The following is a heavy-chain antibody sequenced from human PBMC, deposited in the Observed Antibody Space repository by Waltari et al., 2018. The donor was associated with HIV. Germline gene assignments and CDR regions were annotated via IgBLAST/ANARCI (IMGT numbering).Heavy chain of an antibody. J-gene: IGHJ3*02. CDR2: INHSGIT. Sequence: QVQLQQWGAGLLKTSETLSLTCAVYGGSFSGYFWNWIRQPPGEGLEWIGEINHSGITKYNPSLKSRVTMSVDTSKNQFSLKVTSVTAADTAVYYCARARQRTTMIVVVYPGAFDIWGQGTVVTVSS. V-gene: IGHV4-34*02. CDR3: ARARQRTTMIVVVYPGAFDI. CDR1: GGSFSGYF. D-gene: IGHD3-22*01.